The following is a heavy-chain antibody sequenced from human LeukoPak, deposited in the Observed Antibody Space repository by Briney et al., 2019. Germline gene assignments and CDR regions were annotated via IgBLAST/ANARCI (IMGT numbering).Heavy chain of an antibody. CDR2: ISFTGSNS. D-gene: IGHD1/OR15-1a*01. CDR3: AKNWEHRRDWFDL. CDR1: GWTFSRYA. J-gene: IGHJ5*02. V-gene: IGHV3-23*01. Sequence: GGTVSVSRVGCGWTFSRYARNWVGPARGKGVEGVGAISFTGSNSYYAASVKGRFTISRNNSKNTMYLQMEDLRAEDTATYYCAKNWEHRRDWFDLWGQGTLVTVSS.